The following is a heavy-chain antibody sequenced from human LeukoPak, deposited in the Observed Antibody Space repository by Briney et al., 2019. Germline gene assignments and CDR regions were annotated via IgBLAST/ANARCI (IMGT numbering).Heavy chain of an antibody. J-gene: IGHJ6*01. D-gene: IGHD6-19*01. CDR2: IIPIFCTP. CDR3: ARGDTYSSGWYAGGYYYHGMDV. Sequence: GSSVKVSCKASGGTFSSYAISWVRQAPGQGLEWMGGIIPIFCTPNYAQKFQRRVTIAADESTRTAYMALSSLRSEDTDVYYCARGDTYSSGWYAGGYYYHGMDVWGQGPTVTVSS. V-gene: IGHV1-69*01. CDR1: GGTFSSYA.